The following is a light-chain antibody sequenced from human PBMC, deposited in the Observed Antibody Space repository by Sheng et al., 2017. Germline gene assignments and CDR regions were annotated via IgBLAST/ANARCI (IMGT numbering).Light chain of an antibody. CDR3: AAWDDSLNSAV. CDR1: RSNIGSNY. J-gene: IGLJ2*01. V-gene: IGLV1-47*01. CDR2: RNT. Sequence: QSVLTQPPSVSGTPGQRVTISCSGSRSNIGSNYVYWYQQLPGMVPKLLIDRNTQRPSGVPDRFSGSTSGSSASLAIGGLRSEDEADYYCAAWDDSLNSAVFGGGTKLTVL.